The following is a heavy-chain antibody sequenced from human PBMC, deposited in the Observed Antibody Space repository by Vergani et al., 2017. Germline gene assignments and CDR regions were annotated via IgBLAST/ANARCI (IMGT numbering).Heavy chain of an antibody. D-gene: IGHD3-22*01. Sequence: EVQLLESGGGLVQPGRSLRLSCTASGFTFGDYSMSWVRQAPGKGLEWVGFIRSKAYGGTTEYAASVKGRFTISRDDSKSIAYLQMNSLKTEDTAVYYCTRAYYDSSGYYYYFDYWGQGTLVTVSS. V-gene: IGHV3-49*04. J-gene: IGHJ4*02. CDR3: TRAYYDSSGYYYYFDY. CDR1: GFTFGDYS. CDR2: IRSKAYGGTT.